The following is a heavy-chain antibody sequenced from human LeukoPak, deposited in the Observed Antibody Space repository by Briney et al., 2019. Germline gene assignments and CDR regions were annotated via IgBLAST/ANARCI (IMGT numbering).Heavy chain of an antibody. D-gene: IGHD3-10*01. CDR3: ARGSGSGNYALGR. CDR1: EGTLSSYA. Sequence: SVKVSCKAPEGTLSSYALSRVRQAPGQGLEWMGRIMPVLTLTNYAPKFQDRLSIIADKVTSTAYMELTNLTSADTAVYFCARGSGSGNYALGRWGQGTLVTVSS. CDR2: IMPVLTLT. J-gene: IGHJ4*02. V-gene: IGHV1-69*04.